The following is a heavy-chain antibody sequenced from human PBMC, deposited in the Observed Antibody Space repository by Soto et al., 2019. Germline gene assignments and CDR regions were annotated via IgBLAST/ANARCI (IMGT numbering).Heavy chain of an antibody. CDR2: IWYDGSNK. Sequence: QVQLVESGGGVVQPGRSLRLSCAAAGFTFSSYFMHWVRQAPGKGLEWVAVIWYDGSNKYYVDSVKGRFTISRDNSKNTVYLQMNSLRADDTAVYYCARGVGVRGGFDYWGQGALVTVSS. CDR1: GFTFSSYF. CDR3: ARGVGVRGGFDY. D-gene: IGHD2-21*01. V-gene: IGHV3-33*01. J-gene: IGHJ4*02.